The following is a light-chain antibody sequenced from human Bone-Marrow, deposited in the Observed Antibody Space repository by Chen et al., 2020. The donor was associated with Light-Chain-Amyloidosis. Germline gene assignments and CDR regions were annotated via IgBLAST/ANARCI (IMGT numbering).Light chain of an antibody. CDR3: QAWDSSTRV. J-gene: IGLJ3*02. CDR2: QDS. Sequence: SYELTQPPSVSVSPGQTASITCSGDNLGDKYACWYQQKPGQSPVLVIYQDSKRPSGIPARFSCSNSGNTATLTISGTQAMDEADYYCQAWDSSTRVFGGGTKLTVL. CDR1: NLGDKY. V-gene: IGLV3-1*01.